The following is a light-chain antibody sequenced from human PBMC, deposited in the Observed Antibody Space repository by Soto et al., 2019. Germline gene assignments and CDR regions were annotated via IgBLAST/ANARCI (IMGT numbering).Light chain of an antibody. CDR3: CSYAGTSTWV. V-gene: IGLV2-23*02. CDR1: SRDVGSYNF. Sequence: QSALTEPASVSGSPGQSITISCTGGSRDVGSYNFVSWYQQHPGKAPKLMIYDVSKRPSGVSDRFSGSKSGNTASLTISGLHAEDEADYYCCSYAGTSTWVFGGGTKLTVL. CDR2: DVS. J-gene: IGLJ3*02.